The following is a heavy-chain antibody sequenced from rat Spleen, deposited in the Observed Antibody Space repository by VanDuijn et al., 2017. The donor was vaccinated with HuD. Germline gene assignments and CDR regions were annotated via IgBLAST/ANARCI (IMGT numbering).Heavy chain of an antibody. CDR3: TGDRHSPWVMDA. D-gene: IGHD3-5*01. J-gene: IGHJ4*01. CDR1: GFSLTSYH. V-gene: IGHV2S12*01. Sequence: QVQLKESGPGLVQPSQTLSLTCTVSGFSLTSYHVSWVRQPPGKGLEWIAAISSGGNTYYNSPPKARLGINRDTSKSQVFLKMNSLQTEDTAIYFCTGDRHSPWVMDAWGQGASVTVSS. CDR2: ISSGGNT.